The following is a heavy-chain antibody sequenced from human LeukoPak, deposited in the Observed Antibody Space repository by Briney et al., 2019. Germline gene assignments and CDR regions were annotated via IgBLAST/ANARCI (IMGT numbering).Heavy chain of an antibody. CDR3: ARDLSPLLEWFSDFGYYYYGMDV. V-gene: IGHV3-30-3*01. D-gene: IGHD3-3*01. J-gene: IGHJ6*02. Sequence: PGGSLRLSCAASGFTFSSYAMHWVRQAPGKGLEWVAVISYDGSNKYYADSVKGRFTISRDNSKNTLYLQMNSLRAEDTVVYYCARDLSPLLEWFSDFGYYYYGMDVWGQGTTVTVSS. CDR1: GFTFSSYA. CDR2: ISYDGSNK.